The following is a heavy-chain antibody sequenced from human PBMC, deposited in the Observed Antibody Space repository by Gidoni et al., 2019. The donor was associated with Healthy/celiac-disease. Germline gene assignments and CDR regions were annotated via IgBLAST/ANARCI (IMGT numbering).Heavy chain of an antibody. CDR3: TTVRGIINYGMDV. V-gene: IGHV3-15*01. Sequence: EVQLVESGGGLVKPGGSLRLSCAASGFTFSNAWMSWVRQAPGKGLEWVGRSKSKTDGGTTDYAAPVKGRFTISRDDSKNTLYLQMNSLKTEDTAVYYCTTVRGIINYGMDVWGQGTTVTVSS. J-gene: IGHJ6*02. CDR1: GFTFSNAW. D-gene: IGHD3-16*01. CDR2: SKSKTDGGTT.